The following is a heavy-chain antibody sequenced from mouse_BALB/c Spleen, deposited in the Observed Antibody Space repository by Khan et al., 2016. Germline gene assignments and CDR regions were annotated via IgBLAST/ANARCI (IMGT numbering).Heavy chain of an antibody. V-gene: IGHV5-6-3*01. CDR2: INSNGGST. D-gene: IGHD1-2*01. J-gene: IGHJ2*01. Sequence: EVELVASGGGLVQPGGSLKLSCAAAGFTFSSYGMSWVRQTPDKRLELVATINSNGGSTYYPDSVKGRFTISRDNAKNTLYLQMSSLKSEDTAMXYCARGGYGYHYFDYWGQGTTLTVSS. CDR3: ARGGYGYHYFDY. CDR1: GFTFSSYG.